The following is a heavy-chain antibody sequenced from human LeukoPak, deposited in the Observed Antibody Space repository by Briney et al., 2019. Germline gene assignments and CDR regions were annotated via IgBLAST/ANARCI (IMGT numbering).Heavy chain of an antibody. CDR1: GFTFSSYW. V-gene: IGHV3-7*01. Sequence: GGSLTLSYAVSGFTFSSYWMTWVRQVPGKGLQWVANINQDGREKYYMDSMKGRLNISRDNTENSVFLQLTSLRPEDTGIYFCAKGRDYGDYWGQGTLVAVSS. J-gene: IGHJ4*02. CDR3: AKGRDYGDY. CDR2: INQDGREK.